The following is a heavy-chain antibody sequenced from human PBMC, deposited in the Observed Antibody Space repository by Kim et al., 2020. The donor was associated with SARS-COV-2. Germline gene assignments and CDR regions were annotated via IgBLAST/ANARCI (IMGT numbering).Heavy chain of an antibody. CDR2: ISGDGGST. J-gene: IGHJ4*02. V-gene: IGHV3-43*02. D-gene: IGHD3-22*01. CDR1: GFTFDDYA. Sequence: GGSLRLSCAASGFTFDDYAMHWVRQAPGKGLEWVSLISGDGGSTYYADSVKGRFTISRDNSKNSLYLQMNSLRTEDTALYYCAKDIFAPYDSSGYYPSDFDYWGQGTLVTVSS. CDR3: AKDIFAPYDSSGYYPSDFDY.